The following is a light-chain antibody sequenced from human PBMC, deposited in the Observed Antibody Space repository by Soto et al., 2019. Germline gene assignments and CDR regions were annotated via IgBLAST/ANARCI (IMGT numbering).Light chain of an antibody. CDR3: QQYNSYPLT. J-gene: IGKJ4*01. V-gene: IGKV1-5*01. CDR2: DAS. Sequence: DIQMTQSPSTLSASVGDRVTITCRASQSISSWLAWYQQKPGKAPKLLIYDASSLESGVPSRFSGSGSGTEFPLALSSLQPDDFASYYCQQYNSYPLTFGGGTKVEIK. CDR1: QSISSW.